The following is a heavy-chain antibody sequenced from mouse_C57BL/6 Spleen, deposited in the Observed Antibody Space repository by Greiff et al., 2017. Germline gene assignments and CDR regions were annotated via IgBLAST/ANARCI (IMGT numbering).Heavy chain of an antibody. Sequence: QVQLQQSGAELARPGASVKLSCKASGYTFTSYGISWVKQRTGQGLEWIGEIYPRSGNTYYNEKFKGKATLTADKSSSTAYMELRSLTSEDSAVYFCASPFITTVVAPYYFDYWGQGTTLTVSS. D-gene: IGHD1-1*01. CDR3: ASPFITTVVAPYYFDY. V-gene: IGHV1-81*01. CDR1: GYTFTSYG. CDR2: IYPRSGNT. J-gene: IGHJ2*01.